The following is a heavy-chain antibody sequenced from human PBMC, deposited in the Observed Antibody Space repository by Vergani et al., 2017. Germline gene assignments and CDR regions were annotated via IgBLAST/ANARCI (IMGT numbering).Heavy chain of an antibody. CDR1: GFTFSSYS. J-gene: IGHJ3*02. Sequence: EVQLVESGGGLVQPGGSLRLSCAASGFTFSSYSMNWVRQAPGKGLEWVSYISSSSSTIYYADSVKGRFTISRDNAKNSLYLQMNSLRAEDTAVYYCARDPPVRTIFGVVTNDAFDIWGQGTMVTVSS. V-gene: IGHV3-48*01. D-gene: IGHD3-3*01. CDR2: ISSSSSTI. CDR3: ARDPPVRTIFGVVTNDAFDI.